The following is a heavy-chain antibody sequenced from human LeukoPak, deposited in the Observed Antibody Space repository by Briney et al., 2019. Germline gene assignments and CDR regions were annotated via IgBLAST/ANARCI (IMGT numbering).Heavy chain of an antibody. Sequence: GASVKVSCKASGYTFNSYSINWVRQAPGQGLEWMGWINAYNGNTNYAQKVQGRVTMTTDTSTSTAYVELRSLTSDDTAVYYCARDGFRGPADYWGQGTLVTVSS. CDR1: GYTFNSYS. V-gene: IGHV1-18*01. D-gene: IGHD3-16*01. CDR3: ARDGFRGPADY. J-gene: IGHJ4*02. CDR2: INAYNGNT.